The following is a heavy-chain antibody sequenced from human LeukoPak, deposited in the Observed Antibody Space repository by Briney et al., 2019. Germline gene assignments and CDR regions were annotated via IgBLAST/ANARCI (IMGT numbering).Heavy chain of an antibody. CDR1: GGSFSGYY. V-gene: IGHV4-34*01. CDR3: ARGIARNDSAFDI. D-gene: IGHD1-1*01. CDR2: INHSGST. Sequence: SETLSLTCAVYGGSFSGYYWSWIRQPPGKGLEWIGEINHSGSTIYNPSLKSRVTISVDTSKNQFSLKLSSVTAADTAVYYCARGIARNDSAFDIWGQGTMVTVSS. J-gene: IGHJ3*02.